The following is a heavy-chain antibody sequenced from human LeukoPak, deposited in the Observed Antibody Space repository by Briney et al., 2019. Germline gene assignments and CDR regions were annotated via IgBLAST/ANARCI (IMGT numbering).Heavy chain of an antibody. V-gene: IGHV3-43*02. Sequence: PGGSLTLSCAASGFTFSSYAMSWVRQAPGKGLEWVCLISGDGGRTYYADSVKGRFTISRDNSKNSLYLQMNSLRTEDTALYYCAKGLGFSYGVGFDFWGQGTLVTVSS. CDR3: AKGLGFSYGVGFDF. CDR1: GFTFSSYA. D-gene: IGHD5-18*01. CDR2: ISGDGGRT. J-gene: IGHJ4*02.